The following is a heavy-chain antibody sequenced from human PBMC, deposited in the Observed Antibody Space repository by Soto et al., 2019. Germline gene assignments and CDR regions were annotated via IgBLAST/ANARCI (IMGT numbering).Heavy chain of an antibody. CDR3: ATESGSTYGYFDY. CDR2: IYYSGST. D-gene: IGHD4-17*01. Sequence: PSETLSLTCTVSGGSISSYYWSWIRQPPGKGLEWIGYIYYSGSTGYNPSLKTRLSMSVDRSKNQFTLRLTSVTAADTAVYFCATESGSTYGYFDYWGQGTQVTVSS. V-gene: IGHV4-59*04. CDR1: GGSISSYY. J-gene: IGHJ4*02.